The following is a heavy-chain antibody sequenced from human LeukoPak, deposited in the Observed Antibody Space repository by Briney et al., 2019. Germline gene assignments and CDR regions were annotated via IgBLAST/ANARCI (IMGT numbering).Heavy chain of an antibody. J-gene: IGHJ4*02. CDR3: ARDIHWAFDY. V-gene: IGHV3-48*02. Sequence: GGSLRLSCAASGFTFSNAWMNWVRQAPGKGLEWVSYISSSTSRIYYADSVKGRFTISRDSARRSLFLQMNSLRDEDTAVYYCARDIHWAFDYWGQGTLVTVSS. CDR2: ISSSTSRI. CDR1: GFTFSNAW. D-gene: IGHD7-27*01.